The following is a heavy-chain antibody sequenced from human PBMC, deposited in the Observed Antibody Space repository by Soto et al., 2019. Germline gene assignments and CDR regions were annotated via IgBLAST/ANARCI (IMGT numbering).Heavy chain of an antibody. CDR2: IRTSPTTI. CDR1: GFTFSAYS. J-gene: IGHJ4*02. V-gene: IGHV3-48*01. D-gene: IGHD2-2*01. Sequence: EVQLVESGGGLVQPGGSLRLSCAASGFTFSAYSMNWVRRAPGKGLEWISYIRTSPTTIHYADSVKGRFTISRDNAKNSLYLQMNSLRAEDTAIYYCARDYHYAFDFWGQGTLVTVSS. CDR3: ARDYHYAFDF.